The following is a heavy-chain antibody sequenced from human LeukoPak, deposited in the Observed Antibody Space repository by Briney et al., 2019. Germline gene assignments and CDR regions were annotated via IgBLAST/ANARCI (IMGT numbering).Heavy chain of an antibody. V-gene: IGHV1-2*02. CDR1: GYTFTGYY. D-gene: IGHD2-2*01. CDR2: INPNSGGT. J-gene: IGHJ6*02. Sequence: ASVKVSCKASGYTFTGYYMHWVRQAPGQGLEWMGWINPNSGGTNYAQKFQGRVAMTRDTSISTAYMELSRLRSDDTAVYYCARDRYQLLSSSPYGMDVWGQGTTVTVSS. CDR3: ARDRYQLLSSSPYGMDV.